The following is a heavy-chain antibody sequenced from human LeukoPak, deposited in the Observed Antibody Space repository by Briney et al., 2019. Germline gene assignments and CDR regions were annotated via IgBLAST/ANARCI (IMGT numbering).Heavy chain of an antibody. V-gene: IGHV1-2*02. CDR1: GYTFTGYY. J-gene: IGHJ5*02. D-gene: IGHD3-9*01. CDR2: INPNTGGT. Sequence: ASVKVSCKASGYTFTGYYIHWVRQAPGQGLEWMGWINPNTGGTNYAQKFQGRVTMTRDTSISTAYMGLSRLSSDDTAVYYCARGLDNNWFDPWGQGTLVTVSS. CDR3: ARGLDNNWFDP.